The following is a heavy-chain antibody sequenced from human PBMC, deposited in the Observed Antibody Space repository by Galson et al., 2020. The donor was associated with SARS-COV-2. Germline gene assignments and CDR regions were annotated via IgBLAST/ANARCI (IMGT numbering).Heavy chain of an antibody. V-gene: IGHV1-24*01. CDR1: GYTLTQLS. D-gene: IGHD6-19*01. CDR3: ATTTPLAVAGTSWFDP. CDR2: VDPEDGET. Sequence: ASVKVSCKVSGYTLTQLSMHWVRQAPGKGLEWMGGVDPEDGETIYAQKFQGRVTMTEDTSTDTAYMELSSLRSEVTAVYYCATTTPLAVAGTSWFDPWGQGTLVTVSS. J-gene: IGHJ5*02.